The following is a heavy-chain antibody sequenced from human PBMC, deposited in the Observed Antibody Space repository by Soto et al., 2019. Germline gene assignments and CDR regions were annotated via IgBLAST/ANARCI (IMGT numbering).Heavy chain of an antibody. CDR2: ISGSGGST. J-gene: IGHJ4*02. CDR1: GFTFSSYA. CDR3: ATGRGYSYGPYYNAYYFDY. V-gene: IGHV3-23*01. D-gene: IGHD5-18*01. Sequence: GGSLRLSCAASGFTFSSYAMSWVRQAPGKGLEWVSAISGSGGSTYYADSVKGRFTISRDNSKNTLYLQMNSLRAEDTAVYYCATGRGYSYGPYYNAYYFDYWGQGTLVTVSS.